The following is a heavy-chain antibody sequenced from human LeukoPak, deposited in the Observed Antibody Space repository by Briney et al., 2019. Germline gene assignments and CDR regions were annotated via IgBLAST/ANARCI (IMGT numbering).Heavy chain of an antibody. V-gene: IGHV3-21*01. CDR2: ISSSSSYI. J-gene: IGHJ4*02. CDR3: ARGSWQWLVFDY. CDR1: GFTFSSYS. Sequence: GGSLRLSCAASGFTFSSYSMNWVRQAPGKGLEWVSSISSSSSYIYYADSVKGRFTISRGNAKNSLYLQMNSLRAEDTTVYYCARGSWQWLVFDYWGQGTLVTVSS. D-gene: IGHD6-19*01.